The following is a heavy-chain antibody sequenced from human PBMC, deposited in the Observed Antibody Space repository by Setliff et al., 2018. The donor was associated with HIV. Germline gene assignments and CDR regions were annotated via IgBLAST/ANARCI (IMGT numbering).Heavy chain of an antibody. D-gene: IGHD3-22*01. J-gene: IGHJ4*02. CDR3: ARVRLTMIMMVDYFDQ. Sequence: PSQTLSLTCIVSGGSISNFYCSWSWIRQPPGKGLEWVGHIYSTGDTNYNPSLKSRVTLSADTSKNQLSLSLTSVTAADTAVYYCARVRLTMIMMVDYFDQWGQGTLVTVSS. V-gene: IGHV4-59*12. CDR2: IYSTGDT. CDR1: GGSISNFY.